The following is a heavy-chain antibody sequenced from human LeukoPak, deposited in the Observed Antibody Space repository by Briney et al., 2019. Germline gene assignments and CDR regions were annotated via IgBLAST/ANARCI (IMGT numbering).Heavy chain of an antibody. CDR2: IWYDGSNK. CDR1: GFTFSSYG. J-gene: IGHJ6*02. CDR3: ARSFGELEPERYYYYGMDV. D-gene: IGHD1-1*01. Sequence: PGRSLRLSCAAPGFTFSSYGMQWVRQAPGKGLEWVSVIWYDGSNKYYADSVKGRFTISRDNSKNTLYLQMNSLRVEDTAVHYCARSFGELEPERYYYYGMDVWGQGTTVTVSS. V-gene: IGHV3-33*01.